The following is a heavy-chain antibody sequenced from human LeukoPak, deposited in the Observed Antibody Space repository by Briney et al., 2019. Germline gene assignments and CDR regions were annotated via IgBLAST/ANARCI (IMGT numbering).Heavy chain of an antibody. J-gene: IGHJ3*02. V-gene: IGHV4-30-2*01. CDR1: GGSISSGDYY. CDR2: INHSGST. D-gene: IGHD6-19*01. CDR3: ARARSGLLVFYRYAFDI. Sequence: PQTLSLTCAVSGGSISSGDYYWSWIRQPPGKGLEWSGEINHSGSTNYNPSLKSRVTISVDTSKNQFSLKLSSVTAADTAVYYCARARSGLLVFYRYAFDIWGQGTMVTVSS.